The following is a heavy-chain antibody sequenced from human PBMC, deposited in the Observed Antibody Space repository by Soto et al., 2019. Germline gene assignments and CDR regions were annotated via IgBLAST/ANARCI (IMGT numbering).Heavy chain of an antibody. CDR2: INSRSSYI. CDR3: VRGRSVLYLDL. V-gene: IGHV3-21*01. CDR1: GFTFSTYS. Sequence: GGSLRLSCAASGFTFSTYSLNWVRQAPGKGLEWVSSINSRSSYIFYADSVKGRFTISRDNAKNSLYLQMNSLRAEDTAVYYCVRGRSVLYLDLWGRGTQVTVSS. D-gene: IGHD1-20*01. J-gene: IGHJ1*01.